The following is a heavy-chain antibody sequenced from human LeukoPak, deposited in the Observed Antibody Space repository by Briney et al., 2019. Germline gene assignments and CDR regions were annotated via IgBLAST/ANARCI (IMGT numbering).Heavy chain of an antibody. V-gene: IGHV3-30*18. D-gene: IGHD5-18*01. CDR3: AKGIELWLTYFDH. J-gene: IGHJ4*02. CDR1: GFTFTSYG. Sequence: GGSLRLSCAASGFTFTSYGMHWVRQSPGKGLEWVALITYDGYYKYYSDSVKGRLTISRDNSKNTLSLQMNSLRAEDTAVYYCAKGIELWLTYFDHWGQGTLVTASS. CDR2: ITYDGYYK.